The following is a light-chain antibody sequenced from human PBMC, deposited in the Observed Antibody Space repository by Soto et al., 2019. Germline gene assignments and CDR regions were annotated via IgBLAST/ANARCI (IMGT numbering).Light chain of an antibody. CDR3: CSYAGSSTWV. CDR1: SSDVGNYNF. V-gene: IGLV2-23*02. CDR2: EVT. J-gene: IGLJ3*02. Sequence: QLVLTQPASVSGSPGQSIAISCTGTSSDVGNYNFVSWYQQHPGKAPKLMISEVTKRPSGVSNRFSGSKSGNTASLTISGLQAEDEADYYCCSYAGSSTWVFGGGTKVTVL.